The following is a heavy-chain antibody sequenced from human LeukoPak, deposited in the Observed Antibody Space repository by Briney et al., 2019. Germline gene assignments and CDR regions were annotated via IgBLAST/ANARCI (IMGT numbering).Heavy chain of an antibody. J-gene: IGHJ4*02. D-gene: IGHD1-14*01. CDR3: ARAPEYGLYYFDY. CDR2: IYYSGST. CDR1: GGSISSSSYY. V-gene: IGHV4-39*07. Sequence: SETLSLTCTVSGGSISSSSYYWGWIRQPPGTGLEWIGSIYYSGSTYYNTSLKSRVTISVDTSKNHFSLKLTSVTAADTAVYYCARAPEYGLYYFDYWGQGTLVTVSS.